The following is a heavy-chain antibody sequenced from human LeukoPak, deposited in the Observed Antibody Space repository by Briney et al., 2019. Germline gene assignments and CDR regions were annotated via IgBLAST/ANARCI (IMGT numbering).Heavy chain of an antibody. D-gene: IGHD3-10*01. J-gene: IGHJ4*02. V-gene: IGHV4-31*03. Sequence: SETLPLTCTVSGGSISSGGYYWNWIRQYPGKDLEWIGYIYYSGSNYYNPSLQSRVTISLDTSNNQFSLKLSSVTAADAAVYYCVRCHGSGTTPLNWGQGTLVTVSS. CDR1: GGSISSGGYY. CDR2: IYYSGSN. CDR3: VRCHGSGTTPLN.